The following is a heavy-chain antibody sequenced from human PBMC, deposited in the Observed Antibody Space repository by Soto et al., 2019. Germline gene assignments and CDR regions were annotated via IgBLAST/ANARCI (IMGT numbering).Heavy chain of an antibody. CDR1: GFTFSSNA. V-gene: IGHV3-23*01. Sequence: GGSLRLSCAASGFTFSSNAMSWVRQAPGKGLDWVSGISGSGRNTYYADSVQGRFTISRDNSKNTLFLQMNSLRAEDTAVYYCAKNGLSNSPSAIDSWGQGTLVTVSS. CDR3: AKNGLSNSPSAIDS. CDR2: ISGSGRNT. D-gene: IGHD1-1*01. J-gene: IGHJ4*02.